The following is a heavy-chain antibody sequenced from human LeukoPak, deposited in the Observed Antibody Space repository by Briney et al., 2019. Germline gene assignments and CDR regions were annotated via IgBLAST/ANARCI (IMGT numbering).Heavy chain of an antibody. CDR3: ARGRGSSWYFDY. Sequence: PSETLSLTCSVSGGSISSSSNYWGWIRQPPGKGLEWIGSIYYSGSTYYNPSLKSRVTISVDTSKNQFSLKLSSVTAADTAVYYCARGRGSSWYFDYWGQGTLVTVSS. J-gene: IGHJ4*02. CDR2: IYYSGST. D-gene: IGHD6-13*01. CDR1: GGSISSSSNY. V-gene: IGHV4-39*01.